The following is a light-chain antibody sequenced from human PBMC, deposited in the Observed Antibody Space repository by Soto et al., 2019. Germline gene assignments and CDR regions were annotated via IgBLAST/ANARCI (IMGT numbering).Light chain of an antibody. Sequence: QSVLTQPASVSGSPGQSITISCTGTSSDVGGYNYVSWYQQEPGKAPKLMIYDVTYRPSGVSNRFSGSKSDNTASLTIFGLQAEDEADYYCSSYTSSSTLYVLGTGTKVTVL. CDR3: SSYTSSSTLYV. CDR1: SSDVGGYNY. CDR2: DVT. V-gene: IGLV2-14*01. J-gene: IGLJ1*01.